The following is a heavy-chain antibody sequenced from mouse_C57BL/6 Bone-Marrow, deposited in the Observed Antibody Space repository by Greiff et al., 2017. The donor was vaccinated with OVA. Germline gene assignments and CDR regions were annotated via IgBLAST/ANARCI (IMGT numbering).Heavy chain of an antibody. D-gene: IGHD2-3*01. CDR3: ASSDGYYPY. V-gene: IGHV1-9*01. CDR2: ILPGSGNT. CDR1: GYTFTGYW. J-gene: IGHJ3*01. Sequence: QVQLQQSGAELMKPGASVKLSCKATGYTFTGYWIEWVKQRPGHGLEWIGEILPGSGNTYYNEKFKGKATLTADKSSSTAYMELRSLTSEDSAVYFCASSDGYYPYWGQGTLVTVSA.